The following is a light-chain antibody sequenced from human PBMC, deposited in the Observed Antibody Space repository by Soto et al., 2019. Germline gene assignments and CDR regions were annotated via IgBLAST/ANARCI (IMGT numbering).Light chain of an antibody. Sequence: TQSPGALCLSPGERDTLSCRASQSVGSGLSWYQQKPDQAPRLLIYGASTRATGIPARFSGSGSGTEFTLTISSLQSEDFAVYYCQQYNNWPPLTFGGGTKVDIK. J-gene: IGKJ4*01. CDR3: QQYNNWPPLT. V-gene: IGKV3-15*01. CDR1: QSVGSG. CDR2: GAS.